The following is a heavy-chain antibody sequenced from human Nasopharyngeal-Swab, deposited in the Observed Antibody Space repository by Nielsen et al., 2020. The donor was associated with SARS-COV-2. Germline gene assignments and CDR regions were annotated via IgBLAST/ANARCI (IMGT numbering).Heavy chain of an antibody. D-gene: IGHD2-15*01. CDR1: GFTFSSYG. V-gene: IGHV3-30*03. Sequence: GESLKISCAASGFTFSSYGMHWVRQAPGKGLEWVAVISYDGSNKYYADSVKGRFTISRDNSKNTLYLQMNSLRAEDTAVYYCARERSGGYYFDYWGQGTLVTVSS. CDR3: ARERSGGYYFDY. CDR2: ISYDGSNK. J-gene: IGHJ4*02.